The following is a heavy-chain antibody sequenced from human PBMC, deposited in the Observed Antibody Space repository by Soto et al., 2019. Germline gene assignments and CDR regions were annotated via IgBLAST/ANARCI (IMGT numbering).Heavy chain of an antibody. CDR1: GFTFSSYA. CDR3: AKHELERGYYYYYMDV. J-gene: IGHJ6*03. CDR2: ISGSGGST. V-gene: IGHV3-23*01. D-gene: IGHD1-1*01. Sequence: GGSLRLSCAASGFTFSSYAMSWVRQAPGKGLEWVSAISGSGGSTYYADSVKGRFTISRDNSKNTLYLQMNSLRAEDTAVYYCAKHELERGYYYYYMDVWGKGTTVTVSS.